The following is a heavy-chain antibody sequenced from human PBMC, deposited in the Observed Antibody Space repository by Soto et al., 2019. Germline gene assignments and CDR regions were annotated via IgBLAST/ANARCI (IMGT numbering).Heavy chain of an antibody. CDR2: ITSDTKTI. Sequence: EVQLVESGGALVQPGGSLRLSCAASGFRFSIYSMNWVRQAPGKGLEWSAYITSDTKTIKYGDSVKGRFTISRDNAKNSGYLQMNSRSDEATAVYYCERSVEVHFDYWGQGTVVTVSS. J-gene: IGHJ4*02. D-gene: IGHD2-15*01. V-gene: IGHV3-48*02. CDR3: ERSVEVHFDY. CDR1: GFRFSIYS.